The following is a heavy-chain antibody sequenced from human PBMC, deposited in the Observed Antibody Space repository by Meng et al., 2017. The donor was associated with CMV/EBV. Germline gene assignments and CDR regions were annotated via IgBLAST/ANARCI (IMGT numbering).Heavy chain of an antibody. Sequence: ASVKVSCKASGYTFTSYGISWVRQAPGQGLEWMGWISAYNGNTNYAQKLQGRVTMTTDTSTSTAYMELRSLRSDDTAVYYCARDNIAAAAAYYYGMDVWGQGTTVTVSS. V-gene: IGHV1-18*01. CDR2: ISAYNGNT. J-gene: IGHJ6*02. CDR1: GYTFTSYG. CDR3: ARDNIAAAAAYYYGMDV. D-gene: IGHD6-13*01.